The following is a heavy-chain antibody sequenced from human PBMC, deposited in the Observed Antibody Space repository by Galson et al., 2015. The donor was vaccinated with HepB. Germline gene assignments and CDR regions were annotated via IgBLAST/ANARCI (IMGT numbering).Heavy chain of an antibody. Sequence: SLRLSCAASGFTFSSYAMSWVRQAPGKGLEWVSAISGSGGSTYYADSVKGRFTISRDNSKNTLYLQMNSLRAEDTAVYYCAKDSYSSSWHYYYYYMDVWGKGTTVTVSS. V-gene: IGHV3-23*01. CDR2: ISGSGGST. CDR3: AKDSYSSSWHYYYYYMDV. J-gene: IGHJ6*03. D-gene: IGHD6-13*01. CDR1: GFTFSSYA.